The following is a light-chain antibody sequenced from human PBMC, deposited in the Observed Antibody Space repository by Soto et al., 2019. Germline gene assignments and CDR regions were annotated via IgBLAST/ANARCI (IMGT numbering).Light chain of an antibody. CDR2: KAS. J-gene: IGKJ1*01. V-gene: IGKV1-5*03. CDR1: QNMQRW. Sequence: DIEITQTPSTLSGSVGDRITITCRASQNMQRWVAWYQQKPGKAPKLLIYKASSLERGVPSRFSAGGSGVEFTLNISSVQPEDFATYHCLQYHSDWTFGQGTKVDI. CDR3: LQYHSDWT.